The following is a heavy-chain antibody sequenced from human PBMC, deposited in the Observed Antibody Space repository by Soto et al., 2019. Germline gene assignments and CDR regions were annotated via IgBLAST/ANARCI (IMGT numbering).Heavy chain of an antibody. CDR2: IYYSGST. D-gene: IGHD3-22*01. J-gene: IGHJ6*02. Sequence: SETLSLTCTVSGGSISSGGYYWSWIRQHPGKGLEWTGYIYYSGSTYYNPSLKTRVTTSVDTSKNKFSLKPSSFTAEYTAVSHCARDSYYYDSSGYYYGTYYYYGMDVWGQGTTVTVSS. CDR3: ARDSYYYDSSGYYYGTYYYYGMDV. V-gene: IGHV4-31*03. CDR1: GGSISSGGYY.